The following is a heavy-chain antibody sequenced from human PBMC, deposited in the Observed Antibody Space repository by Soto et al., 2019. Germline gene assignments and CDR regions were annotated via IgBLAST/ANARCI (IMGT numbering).Heavy chain of an antibody. J-gene: IGHJ6*02. CDR1: GGSISSYY. Sequence: PSETLSLTCTVSGGSISSYYWSWIRQPPGKGLEWIGYIYYSGSTNYNPSLKSRVTISVDTSKNQFSLKLSSVTAADTAVYYCARDNPSRGYYGMDVWGQGTTVTVSS. CDR3: ARDNPSRGYYGMDV. CDR2: IYYSGST. D-gene: IGHD3-10*01. V-gene: IGHV4-59*01.